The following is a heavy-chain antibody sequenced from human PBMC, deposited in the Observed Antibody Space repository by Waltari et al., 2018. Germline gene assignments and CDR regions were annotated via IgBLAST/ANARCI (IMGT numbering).Heavy chain of an antibody. CDR2: INHSGST. J-gene: IGHJ6*02. Sequence: QVQLQQWGAGLLTPSETLSLTCAVYGGSFSGYYWTVIRQPPGKGLGWIGEINHSGSTNYNPSLKSRVTISVDTSKNQFSLKLSSVTAADTAVYYCARGPVATMGGMDVWGQGTTVTVSS. CDR3: ARGPVATMGGMDV. D-gene: IGHD5-12*01. CDR1: GGSFSGYY. V-gene: IGHV4-34*01.